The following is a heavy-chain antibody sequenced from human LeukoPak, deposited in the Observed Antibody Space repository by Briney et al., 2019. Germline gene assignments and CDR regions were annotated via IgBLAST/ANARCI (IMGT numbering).Heavy chain of an antibody. V-gene: IGHV3-74*01. J-gene: IGHJ4*02. CDR2: INTDGSST. CDR1: GFTFSNYW. CDR3: TSTLGY. D-gene: IGHD5/OR15-5a*01. Sequence: GGSLRLSCAASGFTFSNYWMHWVRQAPGKGLVWVSRINTDGSSTNYADSVKGRLTISRDNSKNTLYLQMNSLKTEDTGVYYCTSTLGYWGQGTLVTVSS.